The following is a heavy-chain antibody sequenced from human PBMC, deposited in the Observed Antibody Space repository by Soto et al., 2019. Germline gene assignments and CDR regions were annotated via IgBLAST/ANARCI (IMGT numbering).Heavy chain of an antibody. CDR3: AKDISSCWYAFDY. D-gene: IGHD6-19*01. CDR1: GFTFSSYA. Sequence: GGSLRLSCAASGFTFSSYAMSWVRQAPGKGLEWVSAISGSGGSTYYADSVKGRFTISRDNSKNTLYLQMNSLRAEDTAVYDCAKDISSCWYAFDYWGQGTLVTVPQ. J-gene: IGHJ4*02. V-gene: IGHV3-23*01. CDR2: ISGSGGST.